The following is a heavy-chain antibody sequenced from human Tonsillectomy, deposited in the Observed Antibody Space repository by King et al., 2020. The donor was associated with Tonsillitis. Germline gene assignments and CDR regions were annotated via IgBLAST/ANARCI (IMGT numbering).Heavy chain of an antibody. J-gene: IGHJ4*02. Sequence: QLVQSGAEVKKPVASLRVSCKASGGTFISYGINWVRQGPGEGLGWRARIIAVFGVANYAQKRQGTVTITADKSTNTDYMDLSSLRTEDTAVYYCARDRHDDSGYYPDWGQGTLVTVSS. V-gene: IGHV1-69*17. CDR1: GGTFISYG. D-gene: IGHD3-22*01. CDR3: ARDRHDDSGYYPD. CDR2: IIAVFGVA.